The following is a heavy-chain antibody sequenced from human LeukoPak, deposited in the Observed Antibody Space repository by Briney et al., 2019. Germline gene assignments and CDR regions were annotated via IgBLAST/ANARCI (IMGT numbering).Heavy chain of an antibody. CDR3: AKTQLVGSYHPPGY. CDR2: IYSGGNT. CDR1: GFTVSSYY. Sequence: GGSLRLSCAASGFTVSSYYMTWVRQAPGKGLEWVSVIYSGGNTYYADSVKGRFTISRDNSKNTLYLQMNDLRPEDTAVYYCAKTQLVGSYHPPGYCGQGTLVTVSS. J-gene: IGHJ4*02. D-gene: IGHD1-26*01. V-gene: IGHV3-53*05.